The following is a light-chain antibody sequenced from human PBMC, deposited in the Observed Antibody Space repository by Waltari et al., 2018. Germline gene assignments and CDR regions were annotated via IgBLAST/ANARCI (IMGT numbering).Light chain of an antibody. Sequence: QSALTQPASVSGSPGQSITISCTGTNSDGGGYDYVSLSQQHPGKAPKLMIYEVRTRPSGVSSRFSGSKSGNTASLTISGLQAEDEADYYCSSYTSSNTVFGGGTKLTVL. J-gene: IGLJ2*01. CDR1: NSDGGGYDY. CDR2: EVR. CDR3: SSYTSSNTV. V-gene: IGLV2-14*01.